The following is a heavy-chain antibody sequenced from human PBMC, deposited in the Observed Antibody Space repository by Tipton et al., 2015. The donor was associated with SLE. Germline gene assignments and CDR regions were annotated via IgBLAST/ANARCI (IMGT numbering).Heavy chain of an antibody. V-gene: IGHV3-64*02. CDR1: GFNFSPYV. Sequence: SLRLSCAASGFNFSPYVMHWVRQASGKGLEYVAAISSDGGTAYYADSVKGRFTISRDNSKNTLYLQMNTLRAEDTAVYYCARADDYYYYMDVWGKGTTVTVSS. D-gene: IGHD3-3*01. CDR3: ARADDYYYYMDV. J-gene: IGHJ6*03. CDR2: ISSDGGTA.